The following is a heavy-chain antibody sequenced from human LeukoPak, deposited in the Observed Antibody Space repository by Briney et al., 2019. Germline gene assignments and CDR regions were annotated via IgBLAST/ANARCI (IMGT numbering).Heavy chain of an antibody. CDR3: AKEEYSGSLLTLDY. D-gene: IGHD1-26*01. CDR2: ISGSGGST. CDR1: GFTFSSYA. V-gene: IGHV3-23*01. Sequence: GGSLRLSCAASGFTFSSYAMSWVRQAPGKGLEWVSAISGSGGSTYYADSVRGRFTISRDNSKNTLYLQMNSLRAEDTAVYYCAKEEYSGSLLTLDYWGQGTLVTASS. J-gene: IGHJ4*02.